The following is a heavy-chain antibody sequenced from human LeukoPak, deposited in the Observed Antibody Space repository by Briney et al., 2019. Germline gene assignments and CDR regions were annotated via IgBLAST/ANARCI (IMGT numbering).Heavy chain of an antibody. CDR3: AKDPNYDILTGYLDY. J-gene: IGHJ4*02. CDR2: ISYDGSNK. D-gene: IGHD3-9*01. V-gene: IGHV3-30*18. Sequence: PGGSLRLSCAASGFTFSSYGMHGVRQAPGQGLEWVAVISYDGSNKYYADSVKGRFTISRDNSKNTLYLQMNSLRAEDTAVYYCAKDPNYDILTGYLDYWGQGTLVTVSS. CDR1: GFTFSSYG.